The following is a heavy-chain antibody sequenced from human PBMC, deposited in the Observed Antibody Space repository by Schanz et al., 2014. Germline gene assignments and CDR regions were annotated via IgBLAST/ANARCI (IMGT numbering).Heavy chain of an antibody. V-gene: IGHV3-66*01. D-gene: IGHD3-22*01. Sequence: VHLVESGGGVVQPGGSLRLSCAASGITFSDYAMSWVRQAPGKGLECVSIIYSDGSTYYVDSVKGRFIISRDNSKNTVYLQMNSLRPEDTAVYYCAKEDRTHSSDYVYWGQGTLVTVSS. CDR2: IYSDGST. CDR1: GITFSDYA. CDR3: AKEDRTHSSDYVY. J-gene: IGHJ4*02.